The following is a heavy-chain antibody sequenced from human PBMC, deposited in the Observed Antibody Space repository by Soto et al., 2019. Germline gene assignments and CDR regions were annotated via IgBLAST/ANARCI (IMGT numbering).Heavy chain of an antibody. Sequence: SETLSLTCTVSGGSISSGGYYWSWIRQHPGKGLEWIGYIYYSGSTYYNPSLKSRVTISVDTSKNQFSLKLSSVTAADTAVYYCATGRVATIGPLFDTWGQATLVTV. CDR2: IYYSGST. V-gene: IGHV4-31*03. CDR3: ATGRVATIGPLFDT. D-gene: IGHD5-12*01. J-gene: IGHJ5*02. CDR1: GGSISSGGYY.